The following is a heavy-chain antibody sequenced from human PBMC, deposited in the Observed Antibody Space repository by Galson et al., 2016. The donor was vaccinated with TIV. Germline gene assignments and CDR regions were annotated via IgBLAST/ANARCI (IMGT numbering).Heavy chain of an antibody. D-gene: IGHD2-21*01. J-gene: IGHJ6*02. CDR3: ARERRYCGNECYLYYYYGMDV. CDR1: GFNVSINF. CDR2: MYPDGDI. V-gene: IGHV3-66*02. Sequence: SLRLSCAASGFNVSINFMNWVRRAPGKGLGWASIMYPDGDIEYADSVRGRFTISRDNSKNTVYLHMNSLRTEDTAVYYCARERRYCGNECYLYYYYGMDVWGQGTTVTVSS.